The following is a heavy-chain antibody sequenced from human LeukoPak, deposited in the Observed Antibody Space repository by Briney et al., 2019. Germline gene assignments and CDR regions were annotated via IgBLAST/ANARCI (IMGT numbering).Heavy chain of an antibody. CDR1: GFTFSSYW. CDR2: IKQDGSEK. V-gene: IGHV3-7*01. J-gene: IGHJ5*02. CDR3: ARKNTIFGVVTAGWFDP. D-gene: IGHD3-3*01. Sequence: GGSLRLSCAASGFTFSSYWMSWVRQAPGKGLEWVANIKQDGSEKYYVDSVKGRFTISRDNAKNSLYLQMNSLRAEDTAVYYCARKNTIFGVVTAGWFDPWGQGTLVTVSS.